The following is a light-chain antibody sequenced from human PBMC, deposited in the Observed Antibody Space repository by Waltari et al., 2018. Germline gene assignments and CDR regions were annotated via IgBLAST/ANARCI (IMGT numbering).Light chain of an antibody. CDR1: ESVGTD. V-gene: IGKV3D-15*01. J-gene: IGKJ2*01. CDR3: QQSRQWPRRT. Sequence: MVMTHSPFTMSVSRGGGVTLSCTASESVGTDVAWYRHKTGQPPRLLIYFGSTRATGVPARISGSGSGTDFSLTISSLESEDFAFYYCQQSRQWPRRTFGQGTKLE. CDR2: FGS.